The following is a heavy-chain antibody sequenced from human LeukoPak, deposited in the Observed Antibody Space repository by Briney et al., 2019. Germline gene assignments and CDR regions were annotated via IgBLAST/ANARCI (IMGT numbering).Heavy chain of an antibody. J-gene: IGHJ3*02. Sequence: GGSLRPACVVSAFTFDDYGMSWVRQAPGKGLEWVSGINWNGGSTGYADSVKGRFTISRDNAKNSLYLQMNSLRAEDTALYYCARGGGYGSGSYRDIWGQGTMVTVSS. CDR1: AFTFDDYG. CDR3: ARGGGYGSGSYRDI. CDR2: INWNGGST. V-gene: IGHV3-20*04. D-gene: IGHD3-10*01.